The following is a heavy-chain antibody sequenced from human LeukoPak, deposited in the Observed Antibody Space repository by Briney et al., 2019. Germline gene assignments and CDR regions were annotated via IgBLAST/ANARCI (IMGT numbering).Heavy chain of an antibody. CDR1: GFTFSSYG. CDR2: ISGSGGST. D-gene: IGHD4-17*01. V-gene: IGHV3-23*01. Sequence: GGSLRLSCAASGFTFSSYGVSWVRQAPGKGLEWVSAISGSGGSTYYADSVKGRFTISRDNSKNTLYLQMNSLRAEDTAVYYCAKDRDDYGDYVLDYWGQGTLVTVSS. CDR3: AKDRDDYGDYVLDY. J-gene: IGHJ4*02.